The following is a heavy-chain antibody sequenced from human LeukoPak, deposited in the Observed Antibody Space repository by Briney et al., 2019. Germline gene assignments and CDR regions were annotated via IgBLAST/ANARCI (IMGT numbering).Heavy chain of an antibody. V-gene: IGHV3-7*01. CDR3: ARDRAPGSWQGALDI. J-gene: IGHJ3*02. Sequence: GGSLRLSCAASGFTFSRHYMNWVRQSPGKGLEWVANIKQDGSETYYVDSVKGRFTISRDNAKNALLLQMNALRAEDTAVYYCARDRAPGSWQGALDIWGQGTVVTVSS. D-gene: IGHD1-26*01. CDR1: GFTFSRHY. CDR2: IKQDGSET.